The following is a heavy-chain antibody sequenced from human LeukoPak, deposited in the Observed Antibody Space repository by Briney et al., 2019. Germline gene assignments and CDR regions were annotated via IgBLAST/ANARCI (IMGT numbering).Heavy chain of an antibody. CDR2: INPNSGGT. D-gene: IGHD1-26*01. V-gene: IGHV1-2*02. J-gene: IGHJ4*02. CDR1: GYTFTGYY. Sequence: ASVKVSCKTSGYTFTGYYMHWVRQAPGQGLEWMGWINPNSGGTNYAQKFQGRVTMTRDTSISTAYMELSRLRSDDTAVYYCASGYLSGSTYYFDYWGQGTLVTVSS. CDR3: ASGYLSGSTYYFDY.